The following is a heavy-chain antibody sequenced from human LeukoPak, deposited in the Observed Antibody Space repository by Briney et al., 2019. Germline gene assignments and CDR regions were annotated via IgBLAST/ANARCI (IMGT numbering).Heavy chain of an antibody. Sequence: PGESLRLSCVASGFTFSSYTLTWVRQAPGKGLESLSYISRSSNTIYYADSVKGRFTISRDNGKNSLYLQMNSLRDEDTAVYYCAADFVYWGQGTLVTVSS. CDR2: ISRSSNTI. CDR1: GFTFSSYT. V-gene: IGHV3-48*02. J-gene: IGHJ4*02. CDR3: AADFVY.